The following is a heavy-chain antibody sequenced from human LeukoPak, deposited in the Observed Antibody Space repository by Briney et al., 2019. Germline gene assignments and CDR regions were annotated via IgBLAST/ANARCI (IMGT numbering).Heavy chain of an antibody. CDR2: ISPYNVRT. D-gene: IGHD1-26*01. CDR3: ARDRRVGAKRIYYHHGMDV. CDR1: GYIFSSYG. Sequence: ASVKVSCKASGYIFSSYGINWVRQAPGQGLEWMGWISPYNVRTNFVQKFQGRVTMTTDTSTRTAYMELRSLRSDDTAVYYCARDRRVGAKRIYYHHGMDVWGQGPTVTVSS. J-gene: IGHJ6*02. V-gene: IGHV1-18*01.